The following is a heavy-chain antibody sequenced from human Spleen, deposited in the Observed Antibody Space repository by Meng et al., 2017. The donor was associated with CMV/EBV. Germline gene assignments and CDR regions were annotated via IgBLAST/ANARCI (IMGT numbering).Heavy chain of an antibody. Sequence: ASVKVSCKASGYTFSNYDINWVRQATGQGLEWMGWMSPNSGNTGCAQKFRDRVSITRNISITTAYMELSRLTSEDTAVYYCARPQRAYYDVLSGNYPHYALDVWGQGTTVTVSS. V-gene: IGHV1-8*01. J-gene: IGHJ6*02. CDR2: MSPNSGNT. CDR3: ARPQRAYYDVLSGNYPHYALDV. CDR1: GYTFSNYD. D-gene: IGHD3-3*01.